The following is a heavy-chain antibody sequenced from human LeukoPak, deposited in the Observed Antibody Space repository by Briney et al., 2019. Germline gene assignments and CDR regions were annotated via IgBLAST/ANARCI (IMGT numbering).Heavy chain of an antibody. CDR2: ISAYNGNT. CDR1: GYTFTSYG. D-gene: IGHD3-9*01. Sequence: ASVKVSCKASGYTFTSYGISWVRQAPGQGLEWMGWISAYNGNTNYAQKLQGRVTMTTDTSTSTAYMELRSLRSDDTAVYYCARDPHVLRYFDWLLAHDAFDIWGQGTMVTVSS. J-gene: IGHJ3*02. CDR3: ARDPHVLRYFDWLLAHDAFDI. V-gene: IGHV1-18*01.